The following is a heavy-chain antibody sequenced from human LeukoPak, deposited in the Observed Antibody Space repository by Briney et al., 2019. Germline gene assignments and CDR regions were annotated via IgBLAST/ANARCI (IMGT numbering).Heavy chain of an antibody. Sequence: GGSLRLSCAASGFTFSSYSMNWVRQAPGKGLELVSYISSSSSTIYYADSVKGRFTISRDNAKNSLYLQMNSLRDEHTAVYYCASPWNYYYYYVMDVWGQGTTVTVSS. D-gene: IGHD1-1*01. CDR2: ISSSSSTI. V-gene: IGHV3-48*02. CDR3: ASPWNYYYYYVMDV. CDR1: GFTFSSYS. J-gene: IGHJ6*02.